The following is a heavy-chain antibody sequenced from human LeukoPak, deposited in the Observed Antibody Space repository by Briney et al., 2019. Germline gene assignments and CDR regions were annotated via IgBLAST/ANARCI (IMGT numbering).Heavy chain of an antibody. Sequence: PGGSLRLSCAASGFIFSNYGMSWVRQAPGKGLEWVSAIRGNAGTTYYADSMKGRFTVSRDNAKTSLYLQMNSLRAEDTAVYYCARDLSGVTGYTYGRGIDYWGQGTLVTVSS. V-gene: IGHV3-23*01. D-gene: IGHD5-18*01. CDR1: GFIFSNYG. CDR3: ARDLSGVTGYTYGRGIDY. J-gene: IGHJ4*02. CDR2: IRGNAGTT.